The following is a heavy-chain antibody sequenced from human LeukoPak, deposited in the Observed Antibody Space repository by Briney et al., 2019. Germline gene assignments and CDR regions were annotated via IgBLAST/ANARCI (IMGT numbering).Heavy chain of an antibody. V-gene: IGHV3-74*03. CDR3: ARSDWLDS. CDR1: GFTFSGKW. CDR2: IKGDGSST. Sequence: GGSLRLSCAASGFTFSGKWMHWVRQAPGKGLVWVSRIKGDGSSTTYADSMKGRFTISRDNAENTLHLQMDSLRAEDTAVYYCARSDWLDSWGQGTLVIVSS. J-gene: IGHJ5*01.